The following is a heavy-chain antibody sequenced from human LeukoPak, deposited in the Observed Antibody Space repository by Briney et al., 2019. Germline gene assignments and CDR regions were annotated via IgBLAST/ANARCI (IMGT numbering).Heavy chain of an antibody. CDR2: IKQDGSET. D-gene: IGHD5-18*01. V-gene: IGHV3-7*01. CDR3: ARGGSGYSYGKIDS. J-gene: IGHJ4*02. Sequence: PGGSLRLSCAASGFTFSSYEMNWVRQAPGKWLEWVANIKQDGSETYYVDSVKGRFTISRDNAKNSLYLQMNSLRDEDTAVYYCARGGSGYSYGKIDSWGQGILVTVSS. CDR1: GFTFSSYE.